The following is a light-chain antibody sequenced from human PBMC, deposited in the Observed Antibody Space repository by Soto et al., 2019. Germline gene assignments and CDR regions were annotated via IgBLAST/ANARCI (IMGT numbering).Light chain of an antibody. CDR1: SSDIGSYNL. J-gene: IGLJ3*02. V-gene: IGLV2-23*02. Sequence: QSVLTQPASVSGSLGQSISISCTGTSSDIGSYNLVSWYQQYPGKAPKLMILEVSERPSGVSNRFSGSNSGYTASLPISGLQAEDEADYYCCSYAGSGKVVFGGGTQLTVL. CDR3: CSYAGSGKVV. CDR2: EVS.